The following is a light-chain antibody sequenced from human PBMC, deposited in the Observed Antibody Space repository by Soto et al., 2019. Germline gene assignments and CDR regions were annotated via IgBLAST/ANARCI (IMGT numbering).Light chain of an antibody. CDR3: AAWDDNLSGFYV. Sequence: QSVLTQSPSASGTPGQRVTISCSGSASTIGRNYVYWYQQFPGTAPKLLIYRNSQRPSGVPDRFSGSKSGTSASLAISGLRSEDEADYYCAAWDDNLSGFYVFGDGTKVTVL. J-gene: IGLJ1*01. V-gene: IGLV1-47*01. CDR1: ASTIGRNY. CDR2: RNS.